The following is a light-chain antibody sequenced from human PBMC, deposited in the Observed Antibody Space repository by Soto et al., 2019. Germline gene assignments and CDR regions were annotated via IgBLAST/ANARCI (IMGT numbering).Light chain of an antibody. CDR2: KAS. J-gene: IGKJ2*01. CDR3: QQYNSYPYT. V-gene: IGKV1-5*03. CDR1: QSISSW. Sequence: DIQMTQSPSTLSASVGDRVTITCRASQSISSWVAWYQQKLGKAPKLLIYKASSLESGVPSRFSGSGSGTDFTLTISSLQPDDIATYYCQQYNSYPYTFVQGTKLEIK.